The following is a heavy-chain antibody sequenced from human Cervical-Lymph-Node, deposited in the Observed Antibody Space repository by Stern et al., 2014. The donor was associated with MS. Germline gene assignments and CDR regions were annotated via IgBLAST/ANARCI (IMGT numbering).Heavy chain of an antibody. CDR3: ARADFWSSAWD. V-gene: IGHV3-53*01. D-gene: IGHD3-3*01. Sequence: EVQLVESGGDLIQPGGSLRLSCAASGFTVNSNYMTWVRQAPGKGLEWVSVIYSGGNTYYTDSVKGRFTISRDNSKNTLYLQMNSLRVEDTAVYYCARADFWSSAWDWGQGTLVTVSS. CDR2: IYSGGNT. J-gene: IGHJ4*02. CDR1: GFTVNSNY.